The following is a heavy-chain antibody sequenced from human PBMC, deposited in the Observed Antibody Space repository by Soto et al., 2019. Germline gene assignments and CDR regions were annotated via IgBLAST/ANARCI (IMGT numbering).Heavy chain of an antibody. Sequence: EVQLVESGGGLVQPGESLRLACAASGFTFSGYWMQWGRQAPGKGLVWVSRIDNDGSSTTYADSVKGRFTISRDNAKNTLYLEMNSLTAEDTAVYYCTRDGMGPIDFDYWGQVTLATVSS. CDR1: GFTFSGYW. CDR3: TRDGMGPIDFDY. J-gene: IGHJ4*02. V-gene: IGHV3-74*01. CDR2: IDNDGSST.